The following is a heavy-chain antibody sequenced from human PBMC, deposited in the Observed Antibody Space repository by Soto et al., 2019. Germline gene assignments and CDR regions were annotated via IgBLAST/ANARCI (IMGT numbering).Heavy chain of an antibody. Sequence: ASVKVSCKASGGTFGTYAINWLRQAPGQGLEWMGDISPKSGKANYAQKFQGRVSMTRNASTSTVYMELSSLRSEDTAVYYCARGLRYQLLFYYYYYIDVWGKGTTVTVSS. CDR3: ARGLRYQLLFYYYYYIDV. D-gene: IGHD2-2*01. V-gene: IGHV1-69*05. CDR2: ISPKSGKA. J-gene: IGHJ6*03. CDR1: GGTFGTYA.